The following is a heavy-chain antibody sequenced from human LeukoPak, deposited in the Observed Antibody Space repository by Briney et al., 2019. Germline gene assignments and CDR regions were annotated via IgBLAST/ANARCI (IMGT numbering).Heavy chain of an antibody. CDR2: INPSNGDP. CDR1: DTLTDDQ. D-gene: IGHD2-2*01. J-gene: IGHJ6*02. V-gene: IGHV1-2*02. Sequence: ASVKVSCKGDTLTDDQVHWVRQAPGQGLEWMGWINPSNGDPHYAEKFQGRVTITADKSTSTAYMELSSLRSEDTAVYYCARSHPQYCSSTSCYPYYYYGMDVWGQGTTVTVSS. CDR3: ARSHPQYCSSTSCYPYYYYGMDV.